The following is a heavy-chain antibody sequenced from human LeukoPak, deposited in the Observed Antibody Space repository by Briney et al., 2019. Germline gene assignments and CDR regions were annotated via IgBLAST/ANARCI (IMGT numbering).Heavy chain of an antibody. J-gene: IGHJ4*02. CDR1: GFTFSSYA. V-gene: IGHV3-23*01. CDR3: ATGRTIVVVPAAMPDY. D-gene: IGHD2-2*01. Sequence: GGSLRLSCAASGFTFSSYAMSWVRQVPGKGLEWVSAISGSGGSTYYADSVKGRFTISRDNSKNTLYLQMSSLRAEDTAVYYCATGRTIVVVPAAMPDYWGQGTLVTVSS. CDR2: ISGSGGST.